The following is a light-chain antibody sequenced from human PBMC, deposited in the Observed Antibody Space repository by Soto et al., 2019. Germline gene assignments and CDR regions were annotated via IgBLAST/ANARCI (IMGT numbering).Light chain of an antibody. CDR1: QSVSSSY. CDR2: GAS. J-gene: IGKJ4*01. Sequence: EIVLTQSPGTLSLSPGERATLSCRASQSVSSSYLAWYQQKPGQAPRHLIYGASSRTTGIPDRFRGSGSGTDFTLTISRLEPEDFAVYYCQQYGSSPPGLTFGGGTKVEIK. CDR3: QQYGSSPPGLT. V-gene: IGKV3-20*01.